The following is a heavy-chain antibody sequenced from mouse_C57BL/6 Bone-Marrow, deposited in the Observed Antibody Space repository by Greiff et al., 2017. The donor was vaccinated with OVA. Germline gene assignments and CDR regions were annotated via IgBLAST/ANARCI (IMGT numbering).Heavy chain of an antibody. J-gene: IGHJ2*01. CDR1: GYTFTDYY. V-gene: IGHV1-26*01. CDR2: INPNNGGT. D-gene: IGHD1-1*01. Sequence: EVKLQQSGPELVKPGASVKISCKASGYTFTDYYMNWVKQSHGKSLEWIGDINPNNGGTSYNQKFKGKATLTVDKSSSTAYMELRSLTSEDSAVYYCASQLRYFDYWGQGTTLTVSS. CDR3: ASQLRYFDY.